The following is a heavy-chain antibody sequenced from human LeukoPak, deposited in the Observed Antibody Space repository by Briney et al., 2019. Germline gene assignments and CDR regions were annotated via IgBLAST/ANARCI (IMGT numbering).Heavy chain of an antibody. Sequence: GESLQISCKGSGYIFTSYWIGWVRQMPGKGLEWMGIIYPDDSDTRYSPSFQGQVTISADKSIITAYLQWSSLKASDTAMYYCARQAGDLSGSYPPDYWGQGNLLTVSS. CDR1: GYIFTSYW. D-gene: IGHD1-26*01. CDR2: IYPDDSDT. V-gene: IGHV5-51*01. CDR3: ARQAGDLSGSYPPDY. J-gene: IGHJ4*02.